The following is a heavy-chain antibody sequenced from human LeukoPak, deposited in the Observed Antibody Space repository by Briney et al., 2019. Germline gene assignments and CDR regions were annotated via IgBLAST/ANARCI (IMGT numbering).Heavy chain of an antibody. CDR1: GFTCSTYV. J-gene: IGHJ3*02. CDR3: ARLSSFAFDI. D-gene: IGHD3-16*02. V-gene: IGHV3-23*01. Sequence: GGSLRLSCAATGFTCSTYVMSWVRQAPGKGLEWLSLILHNGDSTYYADSVKGRFTISRDNSKNTLYLQMNSLRAEDTAVYYCARLSSFAFDIWGQGTMVTVSS. CDR2: ILHNGDST.